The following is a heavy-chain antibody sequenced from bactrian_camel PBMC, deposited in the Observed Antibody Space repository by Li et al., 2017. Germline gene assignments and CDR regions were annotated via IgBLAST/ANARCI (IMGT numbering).Heavy chain of an antibody. CDR3: AADFYCTSSVQGLRLMSHLPH. Sequence: VQLVESGGGLVQPGGSLRLSCAASGFAFSRYAMTWVRQAPGKGLEWVSSINSGGETTYYANSVKGRFTISRDSFEATLYLLMNDLKPEDTAMYYCAADFYCTSSVQGLRLMSHLPHLGQGTQVTVS. V-gene: IGHV3S31*01. CDR1: GFAFSRYA. D-gene: IGHD1*01. CDR2: INSGGETT. J-gene: IGHJ4*01.